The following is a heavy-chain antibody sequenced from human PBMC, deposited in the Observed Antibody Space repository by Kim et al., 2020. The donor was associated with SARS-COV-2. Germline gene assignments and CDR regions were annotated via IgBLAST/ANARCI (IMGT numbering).Heavy chain of an antibody. Sequence: SETLSLTCAVYGGSFSGYYWSWIRQPPGKGLEWIGEINHSGSTNYNPSLKSRVTISVDTSKNQFSLKLSSVTAADTAVYYCARGDRGKYSSSSYGPFRSYGMDVWGQGTPVTVSS. CDR3: ARGDRGKYSSSSYGPFRSYGMDV. CDR2: INHSGST. D-gene: IGHD6-13*01. V-gene: IGHV4-34*01. CDR1: GGSFSGYY. J-gene: IGHJ6*02.